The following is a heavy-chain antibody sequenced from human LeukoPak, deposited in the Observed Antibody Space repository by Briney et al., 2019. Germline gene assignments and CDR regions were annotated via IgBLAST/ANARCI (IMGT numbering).Heavy chain of an antibody. Sequence: GGSLRLSCAASGFTFSSYGMHWVRQAPGKGLEWVAVIWYDGSNKYYADSVKGRFTISRDNAKNSLYLQMNSLRAEDTAVYYCARETVVVVAATYYFDYWGQGTLVTVSS. CDR2: IWYDGSNK. J-gene: IGHJ4*02. V-gene: IGHV3-33*01. CDR1: GFTFSSYG. CDR3: ARETVVVVAATYYFDY. D-gene: IGHD2-15*01.